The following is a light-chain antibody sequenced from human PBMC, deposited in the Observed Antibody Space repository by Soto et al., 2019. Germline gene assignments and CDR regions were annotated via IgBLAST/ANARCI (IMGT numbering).Light chain of an antibody. J-gene: IGKJ2*01. CDR3: QQYNNWPPYT. V-gene: IGKV3-15*01. Sequence: EIVMTQSPATLSVSPGERASLSCRASQSVSSNLAWYQQTPVQAPRLLLYGASSRATGIPARFSGSGSGTTFTLTISSLQSEDLAVYYCQQYNNWPPYTCGQGTKLEIK. CDR1: QSVSSN. CDR2: GAS.